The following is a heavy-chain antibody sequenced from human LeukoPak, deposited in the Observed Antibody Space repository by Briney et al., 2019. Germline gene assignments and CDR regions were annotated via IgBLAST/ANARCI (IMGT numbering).Heavy chain of an antibody. D-gene: IGHD1-26*01. CDR2: ISGSGGST. CDR1: GFTFSSYA. V-gene: IGHV3-23*01. J-gene: IGHJ4*02. CDR3: ARAVGPFDY. Sequence: PGGSLRLSCAASGFTFSSYAMSWVRQAPGKGLEWVSAISGSGGSTYYADSVKGRFTISRDNSKDTLYLQMNSLRAGDTAVYYCARAVGPFDYWGQGTLVTVSS.